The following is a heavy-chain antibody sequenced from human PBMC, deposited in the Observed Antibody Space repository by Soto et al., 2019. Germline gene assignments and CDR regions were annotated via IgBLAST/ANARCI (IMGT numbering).Heavy chain of an antibody. V-gene: IGHV1-69*02. CDR1: GGTFRNYP. CDR2: IFPLTDIP. Sequence: QVQLVQSGTEVKKPGSSVKVSCKASGGTFRNYPINWVRQAPGQGLEWMGSIFPLTDIPDYAQNFQARLTISADKSTSTAHMELSRLTSDHKAMYFCARGPLVVLNYFESWCQGTLVTVSS. J-gene: IGHJ4*02. CDR3: ARGPLVVLNYFES.